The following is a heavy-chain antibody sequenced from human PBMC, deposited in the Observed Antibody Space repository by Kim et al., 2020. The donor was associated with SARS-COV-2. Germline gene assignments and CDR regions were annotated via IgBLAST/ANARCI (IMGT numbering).Heavy chain of an antibody. V-gene: IGHV3-30*02. Sequence: YADSVKGRFTISRDNSKNTLYLQMNSLRAEDTAVYYCAKSRSGSYCSAFDYWGQGTLVTVSS. D-gene: IGHD1-26*01. CDR3: AKSRSGSYCSAFDY. J-gene: IGHJ4*02.